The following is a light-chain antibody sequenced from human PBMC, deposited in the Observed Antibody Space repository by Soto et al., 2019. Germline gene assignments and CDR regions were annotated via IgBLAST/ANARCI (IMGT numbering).Light chain of an antibody. CDR1: QSVSSY. CDR2: DAF. J-gene: IGKJ5*01. CDR3: QHRSNWPIT. V-gene: IGKV3-11*01. Sequence: EIVLTQSPATLSLSPGERATLSCRASQSVSSYLAWYQQKPGQAPRLLIYDAFNRAAGIPARFRGSGSGTDFTLTISSLEPEDFAVYYCQHRSNWPITFGQGTRLEIK.